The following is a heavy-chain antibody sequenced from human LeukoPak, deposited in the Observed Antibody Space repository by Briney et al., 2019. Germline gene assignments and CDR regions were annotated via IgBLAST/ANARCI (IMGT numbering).Heavy chain of an antibody. D-gene: IGHD5-18*01. Sequence: ASVRVSCKASGYTFTGYYMHWVRQAPGQGLEWMGWINPNSGGTKYAQTFKGRVTMTRDTSISTAYMELSSLRSDDTAVYYCARDGDTYGYYYYGMDVWGQGTTVTVSS. CDR3: ARDGDTYGYYYYGMDV. CDR1: GYTFTGYY. V-gene: IGHV1-2*02. CDR2: INPNSGGT. J-gene: IGHJ6*02.